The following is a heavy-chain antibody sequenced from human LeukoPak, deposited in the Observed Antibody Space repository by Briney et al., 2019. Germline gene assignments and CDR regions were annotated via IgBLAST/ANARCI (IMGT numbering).Heavy chain of an antibody. Sequence: GGSLRLSCAASGFTFSGYAMTWARQAPGKGLEWVSTIGVSGGSTFYADSVKGRFTNSRDNSKNTLYLQMNSLRVEDTAVYYCAKGYYDSTGYPLRPSFDYWGQGTLVTVSS. CDR2: IGVSGGST. CDR1: GFTFSGYA. D-gene: IGHD3-22*01. CDR3: AKGYYDSTGYPLRPSFDY. V-gene: IGHV3-23*01. J-gene: IGHJ4*02.